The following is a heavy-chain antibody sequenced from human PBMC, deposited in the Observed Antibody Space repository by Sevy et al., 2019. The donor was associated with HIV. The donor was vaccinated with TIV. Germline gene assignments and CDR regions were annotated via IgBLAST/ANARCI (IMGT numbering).Heavy chain of an antibody. CDR1: GYKFTNNW. Sequence: GESLKISCKASGYKFTNNWIGWVRQMPGKGLEWVGVIYPGDSDTRYSPSFQGQVTISADKSISTAYLQWTSLKASDTAMYYCARVTRPESGNLFYFDYWGQGTLVTVSS. J-gene: IGHJ4*02. V-gene: IGHV5-51*01. CDR3: ARVTRPESGNLFYFDY. D-gene: IGHD1-1*01. CDR2: IYPGDSDT.